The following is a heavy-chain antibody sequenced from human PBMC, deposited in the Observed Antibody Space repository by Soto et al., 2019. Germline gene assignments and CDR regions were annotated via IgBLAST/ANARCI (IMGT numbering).Heavy chain of an antibody. CDR3: ARLSGCSSTSCYTHMDV. CDR1: GYSFTSYW. CDR2: IYPGGSDT. Sequence: PGESLKISCKGSGYSFTSYWIGWVRQMPGKGLEWMGIIYPGGSDTRYSPSFQGQVTISADKSISTAYLQWSSLKASDTAMYYCARLSGCSSTSCYTHMDVWGQGTTVTVSS. J-gene: IGHJ6*02. D-gene: IGHD2-2*02. V-gene: IGHV5-51*01.